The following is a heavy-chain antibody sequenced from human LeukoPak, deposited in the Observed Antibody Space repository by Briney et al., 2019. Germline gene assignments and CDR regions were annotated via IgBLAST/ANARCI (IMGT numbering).Heavy chain of an antibody. J-gene: IGHJ6*02. CDR2: IWYGGSNK. V-gene: IGHV3-33*08. CDR1: GFTFSSYG. CDR3: AKSGGSYYYYYGMDV. D-gene: IGHD3-16*01. Sequence: PGRSLRLSCAASGFTFSSYGMHWVRQAPGKGLEWVAVIWYGGSNKYYADSVKGRFTISRDNSKNTLYLQMNSLRAEDTAVYYCAKSGGSYYYYYGMDVWGQGTTVTVSS.